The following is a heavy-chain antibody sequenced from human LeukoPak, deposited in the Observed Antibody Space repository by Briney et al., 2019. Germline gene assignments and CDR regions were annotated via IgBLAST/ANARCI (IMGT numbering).Heavy chain of an antibody. V-gene: IGHV4-59*12. CDR3: ARRRITIFGVVMPFEV. CDR2: IYYSGST. Sequence: SETLSLTCTVSGVSISSYYWSWIRQPPGKGLEWIGYIYYSGSTNHNPSLKSRVTISVDTSKNQFSLKLSSVTAADTAVYYCARRRITIFGVVMPFEVWGQGTLVTVSS. J-gene: IGHJ4*02. CDR1: GVSISSYY. D-gene: IGHD3-3*01.